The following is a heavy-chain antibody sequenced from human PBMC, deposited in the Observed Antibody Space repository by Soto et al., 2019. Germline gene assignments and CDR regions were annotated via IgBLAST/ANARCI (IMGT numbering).Heavy chain of an antibody. CDR1: GGSISSSNW. D-gene: IGHD6-6*01. Sequence: QVQLQESCPGLVKPSGTLSLTCAVSGGSISSSNWWSWVRQPPRKGLEWIGEIYHSGSTNYNPSRKSRVTISVAKSKNQFSLKLSSVTAADTAVYECASRNIAARSSGFDPWGQGTLVTVSS. V-gene: IGHV4-4*02. CDR3: ASRNIAARSSGFDP. J-gene: IGHJ5*02. CDR2: IYHSGST.